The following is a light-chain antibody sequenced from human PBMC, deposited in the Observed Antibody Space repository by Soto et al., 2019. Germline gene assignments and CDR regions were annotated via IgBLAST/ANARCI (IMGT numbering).Light chain of an antibody. CDR1: QSVSSSY. CDR2: GAS. J-gene: IGKJ1*01. Sequence: IVLTQSPGTLSLSPGERATLYGRASQSVSSSYLAWYQQKPGQAPRLLIYGASSRATGIPDRFSGSGSGTDFTLTISRLEPEDFAVYYCQQYGNSPQTFGQGTKVDIK. CDR3: QQYGNSPQT. V-gene: IGKV3-20*01.